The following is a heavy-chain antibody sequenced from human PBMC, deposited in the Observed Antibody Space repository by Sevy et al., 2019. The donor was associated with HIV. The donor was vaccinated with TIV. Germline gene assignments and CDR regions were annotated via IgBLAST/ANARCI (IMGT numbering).Heavy chain of an antibody. V-gene: IGHV3-48*03. D-gene: IGHD2-8*01. CDR3: AKGGYCTNGVCYAIIDFDY. Sequence: GGSLRLSCAASGFTFTSYEMNWVRQAPGKGLEWVSYISSSGSTIYYADSVKGRFTISRDNAKNSLYLQMNSLRAEDTAVYYCAKGGYCTNGVCYAIIDFDYWGQGTLVTVSS. CDR1: GFTFTSYE. CDR2: ISSSGSTI. J-gene: IGHJ4*02.